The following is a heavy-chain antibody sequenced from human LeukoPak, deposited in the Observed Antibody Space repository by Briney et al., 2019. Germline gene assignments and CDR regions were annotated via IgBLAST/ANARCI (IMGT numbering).Heavy chain of an antibody. Sequence: ASVKVSCKASGYTFTSYGISWVRQAPGQGLEWMGWISAYNGNTNYAQKLQGRVTMTTDTSTSTAHMELRSLRSDDTAVYYCARGRIPLYSSSWYGFDYWGQGTLVTVSS. D-gene: IGHD6-13*01. CDR2: ISAYNGNT. J-gene: IGHJ4*02. CDR3: ARGRIPLYSSSWYGFDY. CDR1: GYTFTSYG. V-gene: IGHV1-18*01.